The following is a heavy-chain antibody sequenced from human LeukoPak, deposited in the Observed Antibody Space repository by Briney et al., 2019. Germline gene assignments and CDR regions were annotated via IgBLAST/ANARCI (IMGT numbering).Heavy chain of an antibody. CDR3: ARVQYYDFWSGNSYIDY. D-gene: IGHD3-3*01. V-gene: IGHV3-30-3*01. CDR1: GFTFSSYA. J-gene: IGHJ4*02. CDR2: ISYDGSNK. Sequence: GGSLRLSCAASGFTFSSYAMHWVRQAPGKGLEWVAVISYDGSNKYYADSVKGRFTISRDNAKNSLYLQMNSLRAEDTTVYYCARVQYYDFWSGNSYIDYWGQGTLVTVSS.